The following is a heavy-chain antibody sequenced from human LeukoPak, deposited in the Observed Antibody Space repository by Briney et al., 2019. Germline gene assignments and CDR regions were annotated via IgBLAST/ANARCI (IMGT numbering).Heavy chain of an antibody. CDR3: ARAKWELLTDY. V-gene: IGHV3-7*05. Sequence: GGSLRLSCAASGFTFSSHWMSWVRQAPGKGLEGVANIKQDGSEKYYVDSVKGRFTISRDNAKNSLYLQMNSLRGEDTAVYYCARAKWELLTDYWGQGTLVTVSS. D-gene: IGHD1-26*01. J-gene: IGHJ4*02. CDR1: GFTFSSHW. CDR2: IKQDGSEK.